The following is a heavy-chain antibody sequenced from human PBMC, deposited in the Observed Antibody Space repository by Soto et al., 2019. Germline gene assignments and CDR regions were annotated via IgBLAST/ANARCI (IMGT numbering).Heavy chain of an antibody. CDR3: ARDRDWNLDY. CDR1: GYTFSSFG. Sequence: VASVKVSCKASGYTFSSFGFSWMRLAPGQGLEWMGWIYIDDTKYAQNFQGRVTMTTDTSTSTVYMELRSLRSDDTAVYYCARDRDWNLDYWGQGTPVTVSS. V-gene: IGHV1-18*01. J-gene: IGHJ4*02. CDR2: IYIDDT. D-gene: IGHD1-1*01.